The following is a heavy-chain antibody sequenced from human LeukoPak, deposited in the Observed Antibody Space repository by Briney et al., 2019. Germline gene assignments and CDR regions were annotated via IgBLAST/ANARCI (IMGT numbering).Heavy chain of an antibody. D-gene: IGHD2/OR15-2a*01. CDR2: ISGSGGST. V-gene: IGHV3-23*01. J-gene: IGHJ3*02. CDR3: ARDLTFPHAFDI. Sequence: GGSLRLSCAASGFTFSSYGMSWVRQAPGKGLEWVSAISGSGGSTYYADSVKGRFTISRDNAKNSLYLQMNSLRAEDTAVYYCARDLTFPHAFDIWGQGTMVTVSS. CDR1: GFTFSSYG.